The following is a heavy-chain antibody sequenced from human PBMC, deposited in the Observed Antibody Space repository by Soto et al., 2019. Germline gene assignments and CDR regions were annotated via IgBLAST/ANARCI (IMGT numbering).Heavy chain of an antibody. Sequence: PGESLKISCKGSGYSFTSYCLRWVRQMPGKGLEWMGRIDHSDSYYSYSPSFQGHVTISCDKSINTAYLQWSSLKASDTAIYYCARRIEKGAFGVWGQGTMVTLSS. CDR2: IDHSDSYY. D-gene: IGHD2-21*01. J-gene: IGHJ3*01. CDR3: ARRIEKGAFGV. CDR1: GYSFTSYC. V-gene: IGHV5-10-1*01.